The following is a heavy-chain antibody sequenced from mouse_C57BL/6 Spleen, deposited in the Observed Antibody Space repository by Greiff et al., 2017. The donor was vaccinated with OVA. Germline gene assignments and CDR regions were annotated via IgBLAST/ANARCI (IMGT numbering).Heavy chain of an antibody. CDR3: ARDYGSTPYYFDY. J-gene: IGHJ2*01. CDR2: IDPNSGGT. D-gene: IGHD1-1*01. Sequence: VQLQQPGAELVKPGASVKLSCKASGYTFTSYWMHWVKQRPGRGLEWIGRIDPNSGGTKYNEKFKSKATLTVDKPSSTAYMQLSSLTSEGSAVYYCARDYGSTPYYFDYWGQGTTLTVSS. CDR1: GYTFTSYW. V-gene: IGHV1-72*01.